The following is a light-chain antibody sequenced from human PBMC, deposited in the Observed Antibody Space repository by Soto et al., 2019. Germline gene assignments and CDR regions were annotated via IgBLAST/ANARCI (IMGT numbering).Light chain of an antibody. CDR3: QQYYDNPRT. Sequence: EIVLTQSPGTLSLSPGERATLSCRASQSVSSIYLAWYQQKPVQAPRLLIYVASSSATGIPDRFSGSGSGTDFTLTISSLQAEDVAVYYSQQYYDNPRTFGQPTNV. CDR2: VAS. CDR1: QSVSSIY. V-gene: IGKV3-20*01. J-gene: IGKJ1*01.